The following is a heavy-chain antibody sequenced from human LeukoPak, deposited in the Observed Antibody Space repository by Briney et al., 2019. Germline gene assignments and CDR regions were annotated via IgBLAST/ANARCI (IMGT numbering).Heavy chain of an antibody. CDR3: ASDYYASGTYYNKEFDP. V-gene: IGHV3-21*01. CDR1: GFTFSSYS. CDR2: VRSSSTYI. D-gene: IGHD3-10*01. J-gene: IGHJ5*02. Sequence: PGGSLRLSCAASGFTFSSYSMNWVRQAPGKGLEWVSSVRSSSTYIYYADSVKGRFTISRDNAKNSLYLQMNSLRAEDTAVYYCASDYYASGTYYNKEFDPWGQGTLVTVSS.